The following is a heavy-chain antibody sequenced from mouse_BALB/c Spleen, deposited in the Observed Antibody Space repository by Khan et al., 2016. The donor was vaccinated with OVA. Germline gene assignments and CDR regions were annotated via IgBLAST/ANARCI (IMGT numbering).Heavy chain of an antibody. Sequence: EVKLLESGPGLVKPSQSLSLTCTVTGYSITSGYAWNWIRQFPGNKLEWMGYISYSGGTSYNPSLKSRISITRDTSKNQFFLQLNSVTTEDTVTYYCARGNYYGYYFDYWGQGTPLTVSS. CDR1: GYSITSGYA. CDR3: ARGNYYGYYFDY. CDR2: ISYSGGT. D-gene: IGHD1-1*01. V-gene: IGHV3-2*02. J-gene: IGHJ2*01.